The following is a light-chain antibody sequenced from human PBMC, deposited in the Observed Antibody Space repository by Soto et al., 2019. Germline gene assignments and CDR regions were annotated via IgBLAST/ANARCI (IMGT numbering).Light chain of an antibody. CDR2: ENN. CDR1: SSNIGSGYE. Sequence: QSVLTQPPSVSEAPGQRVTISCTGSSSNIGSGYEAHWYQQVPGTAPKLLIYENNNLPSGVPDRFSGSKSGTSASLAITGLQAEDEAEYYCQSYGSSLSGYVFGTGTKVTVL. V-gene: IGLV1-40*01. CDR3: QSYGSSLSGYV. J-gene: IGLJ1*01.